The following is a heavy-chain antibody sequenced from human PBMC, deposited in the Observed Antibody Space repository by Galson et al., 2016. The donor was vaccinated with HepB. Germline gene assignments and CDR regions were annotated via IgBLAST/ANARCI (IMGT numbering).Heavy chain of an antibody. CDR2: IHPDGSST. Sequence: SLRLSCAASGFTFSSYWMNWVRQVPGKGLVWVSRIHPDGSSTSYADSVQGRFTMSRDNAKNTVYLQMNSLRAEDTAVYYCASSGHIVVTGIHDFDYWGRGTLVTVSS. V-gene: IGHV3-74*01. CDR3: ASSGHIVVTGIHDFDY. J-gene: IGHJ4*02. D-gene: IGHD2-21*02. CDR1: GFTFSSYW.